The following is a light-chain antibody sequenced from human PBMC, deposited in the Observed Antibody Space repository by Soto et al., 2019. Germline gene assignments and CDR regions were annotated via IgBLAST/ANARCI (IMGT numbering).Light chain of an antibody. CDR1: QSISSW. CDR2: DAS. V-gene: IGKV1-5*01. J-gene: IGKJ1*01. Sequence: DIQMTQSPSTLSASVGDRVTITCRASQSISSWLAWYQQKPGKAPKLLIYDASSLESGVPSRSSGSGSGTEFTLTISSLQPDDFATYYCQQYNRYWTFGQGTKVDIK. CDR3: QQYNRYWT.